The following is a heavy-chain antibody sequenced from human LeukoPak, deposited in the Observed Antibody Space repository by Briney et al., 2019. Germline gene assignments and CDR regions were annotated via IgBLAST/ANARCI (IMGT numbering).Heavy chain of an antibody. CDR1: GFTFSRYG. V-gene: IGHV3-30*03. CDR2: VRYDGTGE. CDR3: ARDLGFGAPDDS. J-gene: IGHJ4*02. D-gene: IGHD3-10*01. Sequence: GRSLRLSCLASGFTFSRYGFHWVRQAPGKGPGWVAGVRYDGTGELFADSVRGRFTLSRDNSNNAVYLQMNGLRTEDTAVYYCARDLGFGAPDDSWGQGTLVTVSS.